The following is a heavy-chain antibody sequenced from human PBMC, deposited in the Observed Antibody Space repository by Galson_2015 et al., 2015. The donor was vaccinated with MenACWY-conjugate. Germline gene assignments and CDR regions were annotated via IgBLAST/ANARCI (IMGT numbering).Heavy chain of an antibody. J-gene: IGHJ6*01. CDR3: AREKNDYGSGRDNYYYYYGMDV. V-gene: IGHV3-7*03. D-gene: IGHD3-10*01. Sequence: SLRLSCAASGFTFSSYWMSWVRQAPGKGLEWVANIKQDGSEKYYVDSVKGRFTISRDNAKNSLYLQMNSLRAEDTAVYYCAREKNDYGSGRDNYYYYYGMDVWGQGTTVTVSS. CDR1: GFTFSSYW. CDR2: IKQDGSEK.